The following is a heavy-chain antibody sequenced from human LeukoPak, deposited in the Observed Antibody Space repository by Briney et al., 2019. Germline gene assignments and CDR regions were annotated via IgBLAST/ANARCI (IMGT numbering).Heavy chain of an antibody. Sequence: GGSLRLSCAASGFTFSTYGMHWVRQAPGKGLEWVAVIWYDGSNRYYAASVTGRFTISRDNSKNTLYLEMNRLRAEDTAVYYCARGTRSGWFRGDYWGQGTLVTVSS. CDR3: ARGTRSGWFRGDY. D-gene: IGHD6-19*01. CDR2: IWYDGSNR. J-gene: IGHJ4*02. CDR1: GFTFSTYG. V-gene: IGHV3-33*01.